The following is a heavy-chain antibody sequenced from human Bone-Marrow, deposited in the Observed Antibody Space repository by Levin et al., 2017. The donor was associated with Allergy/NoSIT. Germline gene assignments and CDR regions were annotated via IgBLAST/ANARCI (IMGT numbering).Heavy chain of an antibody. Sequence: PGESLKISCAASGFTFSSYAMSWVRQAPGKGLEWVSAISGSGGSTYYADSVKGRFTISRDNSKNTLYLQMNSLRAEDTAVYYCAKVTEPSKAWSFDYWGQGTLVTVSS. CDR2: ISGSGGST. D-gene: IGHD1-14*01. CDR1: GFTFSSYA. V-gene: IGHV3-23*01. J-gene: IGHJ4*02. CDR3: AKVTEPSKAWSFDY.